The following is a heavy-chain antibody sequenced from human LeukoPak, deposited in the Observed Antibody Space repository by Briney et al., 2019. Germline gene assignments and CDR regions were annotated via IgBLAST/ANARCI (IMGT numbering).Heavy chain of an antibody. V-gene: IGHV1-24*01. CDR2: FDPEDGET. D-gene: IGHD2-15*01. Sequence: ASVKVSCKVSGYTLTELSMHWVRQAPGKGLEWMGGFDPEDGETIYAQKFQGRVTMTEDTSTDTAYMELSSLRSEDTAVYYCAAYCSGGSCYSDYYYYGMDVWGKGTTATVSS. CDR3: AAYCSGGSCYSDYYYYGMDV. CDR1: GYTLTELS. J-gene: IGHJ6*04.